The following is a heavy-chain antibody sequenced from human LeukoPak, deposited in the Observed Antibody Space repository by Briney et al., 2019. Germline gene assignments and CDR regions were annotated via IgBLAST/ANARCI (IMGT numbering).Heavy chain of an antibody. J-gene: IGHJ6*02. V-gene: IGHV5-51*01. CDR1: GYSFTSYW. Sequence: GESLKISCKGSGYSFTSYWIGWVRQMPGKGLEWMGIIYPGDSDTRYSPSFQGQVTISADKSTSTAYLQWSSLKASDTAMYYCARQLNYGSGSYYGNYYYYYGMDVWGQGTTVTVSS. CDR3: ARQLNYGSGSYYGNYYYYYGMDV. CDR2: IYPGDSDT. D-gene: IGHD3-10*01.